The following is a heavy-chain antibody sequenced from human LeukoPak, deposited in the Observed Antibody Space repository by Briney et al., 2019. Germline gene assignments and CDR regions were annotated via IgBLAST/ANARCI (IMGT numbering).Heavy chain of an antibody. V-gene: IGHV4-38-2*02. CDR1: GHSINTDYY. CDR3: ARVEMGSEVSCCFAAV. J-gene: IGHJ6*04. Sequence: PSETLSLTCTVSGHSINTDYYWAWVRQPPGKGLEWIGSIYHSGSTYYGPALKSRVTISVDTSKNQFSLNLSSVTAADTAVYYCARVEMGSEVSCCFAAVWGKGTTVTVSS. CDR2: IYHSGST. D-gene: IGHD2-2*01.